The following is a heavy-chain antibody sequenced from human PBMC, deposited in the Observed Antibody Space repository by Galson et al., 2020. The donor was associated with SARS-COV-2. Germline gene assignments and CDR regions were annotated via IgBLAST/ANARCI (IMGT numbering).Heavy chain of an antibody. CDR1: GFTFSSKA. D-gene: IGHD2-15*01. Sequence: GGFLRLSCAASGFTFSSKAMHWVRQAPGKGPEWVAVISYEGKTKYYADSVKGRFTISRDNSKNTLFLQMNSLRVEDTAVYYCAKRDAAPGGGSCKIWGQGTMVNVSS. J-gene: IGHJ3*02. V-gene: IGHV3-30*18. CDR2: ISYEGKTK. CDR3: AKRDAAPGGGSCKI.